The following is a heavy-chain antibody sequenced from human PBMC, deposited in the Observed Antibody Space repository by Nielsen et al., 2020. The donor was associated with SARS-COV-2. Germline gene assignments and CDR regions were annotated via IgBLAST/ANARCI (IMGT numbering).Heavy chain of an antibody. J-gene: IGHJ6*02. CDR2: ISYDGSND. CDR3: ARARDIVATFLGMDV. D-gene: IGHD5-12*01. CDR1: GFTFRSYA. V-gene: IGHV3-30*04. Sequence: GGSLRLSCAASGFTFRSYAMSWVRQAPGKGLDWVAVISYDGSNDYYADSVKGRFTVSRDNSKNTLYLQMNRLRAEDTAVYYCARARDIVATFLGMDVWGPGTTVTVSS.